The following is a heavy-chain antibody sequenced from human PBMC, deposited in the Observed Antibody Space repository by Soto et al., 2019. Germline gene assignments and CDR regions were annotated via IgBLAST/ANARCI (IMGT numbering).Heavy chain of an antibody. CDR3: ARDEGGYDILTGYYKAHHFDY. V-gene: IGHV1-18*01. CDR1: GYTFTSYG. Sequence: GASVKVSCKASGYTFTSYGISWVRQAPGQGLEWMGWISAYNGNTNYAQKLRGRVTMTTDTSTSTAYMELRSLTSDDTAVYYCARDEGGYDILTGYYKAHHFDYWGQGVLVTVSS. D-gene: IGHD3-9*01. CDR2: ISAYNGNT. J-gene: IGHJ4*02.